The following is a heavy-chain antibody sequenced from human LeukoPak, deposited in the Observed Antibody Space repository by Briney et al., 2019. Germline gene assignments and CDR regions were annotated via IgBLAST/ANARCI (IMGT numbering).Heavy chain of an antibody. V-gene: IGHV3-21*01. J-gene: IGHJ4*02. Sequence: TGGSLRLSYTASGFTFRSYSMNWVRQAPGKGLEWVSSISSSSSSIYYADSMKGRFTISRDNAKNSLFLQMNSLRAEDTAVYYCARENFYESRGYHPRFDCRGEGTLVTVSS. CDR1: GFTFRSYS. D-gene: IGHD3-22*01. CDR3: ARENFYESRGYHPRFDC. CDR2: ISSSSSSI.